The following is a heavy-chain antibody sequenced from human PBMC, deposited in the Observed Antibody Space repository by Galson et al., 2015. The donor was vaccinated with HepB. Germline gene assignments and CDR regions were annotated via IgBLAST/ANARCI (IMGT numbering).Heavy chain of an antibody. Sequence: SLRLSCAASGFTFSSYAMSWVRQAPGKGLEWVSAISGSGGSTYYADSVKGRFTISRDNSKNTLYLQMNSLRAEDTAVYYCAINRGLEDDEWLMYNWFDPWGQGTLVTVSS. J-gene: IGHJ5*02. V-gene: IGHV3-23*01. D-gene: IGHD3-3*01. CDR2: ISGSGGST. CDR3: AINRGLEDDEWLMYNWFDP. CDR1: GFTFSSYA.